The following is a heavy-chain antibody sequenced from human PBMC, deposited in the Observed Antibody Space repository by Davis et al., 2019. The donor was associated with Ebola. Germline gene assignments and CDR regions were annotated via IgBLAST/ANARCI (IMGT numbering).Heavy chain of an antibody. D-gene: IGHD3-22*01. CDR1: GGSFSGYY. CDR2: INHSGST. J-gene: IGHJ4*02. CDR3: AREGPYYDSSGYYYLSY. V-gene: IGHV4-34*01. Sequence: PGGSLRLSCAVYGGSFSGYYWSWIRQPPGKGLEWIGEINHSGSTNYNPSLKSRVTISVDKSKNQFSLKLSSVTAADTAVYYCAREGPYYDSSGYYYLSYWGQGTLVTVSS.